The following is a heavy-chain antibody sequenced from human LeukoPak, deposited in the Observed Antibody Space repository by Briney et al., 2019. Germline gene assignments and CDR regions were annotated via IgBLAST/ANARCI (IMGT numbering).Heavy chain of an antibody. D-gene: IGHD3-22*01. V-gene: IGHV1-69*13. CDR1: GGTSSSYA. J-gene: IGHJ4*02. CDR3: ASTHDSSGLN. CDR2: IIPIFGTA. Sequence: ASVKVSCKASGGTSSSYAISWVRQAPGQGLEWMGGIIPIFGTANYAQKFQGRVTITADESTSTAYMELSSLRSEDTAVYYCASTHDSSGLNWGQGTLVTVSS.